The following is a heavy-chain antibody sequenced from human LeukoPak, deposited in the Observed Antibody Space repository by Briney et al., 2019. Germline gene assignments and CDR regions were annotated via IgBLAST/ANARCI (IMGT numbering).Heavy chain of an antibody. CDR2: IYNTGST. J-gene: IGHJ3*02. V-gene: IGHV4-39*01. CDR3: ARHIPQWLGPDSFDI. D-gene: IGHD6-19*01. CDR1: GVSFTSNAYY. Sequence: SETLSLTCTVSGVSFTSNAYYWGWIRQPPGKGLEWIGSIYNTGSTSYNPSLKSRATISVDTSKNQFSLKLNSVTAADTAVFYCARHIPQWLGPDSFDIWGQGTMVTVSS.